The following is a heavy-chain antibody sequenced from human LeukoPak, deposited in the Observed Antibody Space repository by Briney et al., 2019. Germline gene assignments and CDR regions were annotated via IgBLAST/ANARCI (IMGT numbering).Heavy chain of an antibody. V-gene: IGHV6-1*01. CDR1: GDSVSSNSAT. Sequence: SQTLSLTCAISGDSVSSNSATWTWIRQSPSRGLEWLGRTYYRSKWYNDYAVSVISRITITPDTSKNQFPLKLSSVTAADTAVYYCARDGSSSWYKGIYGMDVWGQGTTVTVSS. J-gene: IGHJ6*02. CDR2: TYYRSKWYN. CDR3: ARDGSSSWYKGIYGMDV. D-gene: IGHD6-13*01.